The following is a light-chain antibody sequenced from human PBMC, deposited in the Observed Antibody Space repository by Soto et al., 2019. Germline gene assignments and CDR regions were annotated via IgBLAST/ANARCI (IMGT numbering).Light chain of an antibody. CDR3: LQDYNYPRT. V-gene: IGKV1-6*01. Sequence: AIQMTQSPSSLSASVGDRVTITCRASQGIKNDLGWYQQKPGKAPNLRIYAASSLQSGVPSRFSGSGSGTDFTLTISSLQPEDFASYYCLQDYNYPRTFGQGTKVEIK. J-gene: IGKJ1*01. CDR2: AAS. CDR1: QGIKND.